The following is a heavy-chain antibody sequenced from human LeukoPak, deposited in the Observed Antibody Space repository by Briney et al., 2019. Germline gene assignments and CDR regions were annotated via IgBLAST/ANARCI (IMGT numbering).Heavy chain of an antibody. D-gene: IGHD1-26*01. CDR2: ISSSSSTI. V-gene: IGHV3-48*01. Sequence: GGSLRLSCAASGFTISTYGMNWVRQAPGKGLEWVSYISSSSSTIYYADSVKGRFTISRDNAKNSLYLQMNSLRAEDTAVYYCARGLSGSYDYWGQGTLVTVSS. CDR1: GFTISTYG. CDR3: ARGLSGSYDY. J-gene: IGHJ4*02.